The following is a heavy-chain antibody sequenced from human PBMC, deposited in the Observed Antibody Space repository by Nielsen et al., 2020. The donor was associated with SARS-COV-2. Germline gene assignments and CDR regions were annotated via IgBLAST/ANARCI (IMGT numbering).Heavy chain of an antibody. J-gene: IGHJ4*02. CDR3: ARDFLGTFDY. CDR2: IYYSGST. V-gene: IGHV4-59*01. CDR1: GGSISSYY. D-gene: IGHD7-27*01. Sequence: GSLRLSCTVSGGSISSYYWSWIRQPPGKGLEWIGYIYYSGSTNYNPSLKSRVTISVDTSKNQFSLKLSSVTAADTAVYYCARDFLGTFDYWGQRTLVTVSS.